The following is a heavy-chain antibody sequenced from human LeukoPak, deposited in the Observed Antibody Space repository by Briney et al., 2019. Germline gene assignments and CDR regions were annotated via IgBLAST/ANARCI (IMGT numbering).Heavy chain of an antibody. CDR2: IYSGGST. Sequence: PGGSLRLSCAASGFTVSSNYMSWVRQAPGKGLEWVSVIYSGGSTYYADSVKGRFTISRDNSKNTLYLQMNSLRAEDTAVYYCASFTPDGWYYFDYWGQGTLVTVSS. CDR1: GFTVSSNY. V-gene: IGHV3-53*01. CDR3: ASFTPDGWYYFDY. J-gene: IGHJ4*02. D-gene: IGHD6-19*01.